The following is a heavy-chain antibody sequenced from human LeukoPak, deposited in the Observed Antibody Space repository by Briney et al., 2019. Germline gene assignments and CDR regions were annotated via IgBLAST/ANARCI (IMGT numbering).Heavy chain of an antibody. V-gene: IGHV3-23*01. D-gene: IGHD6-19*01. J-gene: IGHJ4*02. Sequence: GGSLRLSCAASGFTVSSSYMSWVRQAPGKGLEWVSAISGSGGSTYYADSVKGRFTISRDNSKNTLYLQMNSLRAEDTAVYYCAKAGRRLEIAVAGWNYFDYWGQGTLVTVSS. CDR3: AKAGRRLEIAVAGWNYFDY. CDR2: ISGSGGST. CDR1: GFTVSSSY.